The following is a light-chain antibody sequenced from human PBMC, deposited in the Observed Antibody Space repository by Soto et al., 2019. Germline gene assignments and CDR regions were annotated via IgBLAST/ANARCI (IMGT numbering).Light chain of an antibody. Sequence: GWTQSTGTLSLSPGGRATRSCRASQSVSLTSLAWYQHKPGQAPRLLIYGASYRATGTPDRFSGSGVGTEFTLTISRLEPEDFAVYYCQQYGISITFGQGTLLAIK. J-gene: IGKJ5*01. V-gene: IGKV3-20*01. CDR3: QQYGISIT. CDR2: GAS. CDR1: QSVSLTS.